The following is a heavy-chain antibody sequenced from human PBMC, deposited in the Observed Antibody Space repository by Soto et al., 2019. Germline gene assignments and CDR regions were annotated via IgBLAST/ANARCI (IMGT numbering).Heavy chain of an antibody. CDR3: AKDRGPIAVAEYYYYGMDV. CDR1: GFIFNNYG. CDR2: ISYDESNK. D-gene: IGHD6-19*01. V-gene: IGHV3-30*18. J-gene: IGHJ6*02. Sequence: GGSLRLSCAASGFIFNNYGMHWVRQAPGKGLEWVAVISYDESNKYYADSVKGRFTISRDNSKNTLYLQMNSLRAEDTAVYYCAKDRGPIAVAEYYYYGMDVWGQGTTVTVS.